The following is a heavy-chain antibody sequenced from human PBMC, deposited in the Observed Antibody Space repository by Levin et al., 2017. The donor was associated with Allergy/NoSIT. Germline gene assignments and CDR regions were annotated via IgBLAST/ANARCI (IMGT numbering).Heavy chain of an antibody. J-gene: IGHJ5*02. Sequence: GGSLRLSCAASGFPFSSYAMHWVRQAPGKGLEWVAFMSYDGRNKYYADSVKGRFTISRDNSKNTLYLEMNSLRPEDTAVYYCARGRLADYGDYGRVDPWGQGTLVTVSS. CDR2: MSYDGRNK. CDR1: GFPFSSYA. V-gene: IGHV3-30*04. CDR3: ARGRLADYGDYGRVDP. D-gene: IGHD4-17*01.